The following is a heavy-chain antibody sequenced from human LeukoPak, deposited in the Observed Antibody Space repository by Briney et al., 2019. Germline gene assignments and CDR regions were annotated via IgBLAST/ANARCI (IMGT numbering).Heavy chain of an antibody. V-gene: IGHV4-59*01. CDR2: IYYSGST. Sequence: SETLSLTCTVSGGSISSYYWSWIRQPPGKGLEWIGYIYYSGSTNYNPSLKSRVTISVDTSKNQFSLKLSSVSAADTAVYHCARDWLNYYDSSGYYYYGMDVWSQGTTVTVSS. CDR1: GGSISSYY. J-gene: IGHJ6*02. CDR3: ARDWLNYYDSSGYYYYGMDV. D-gene: IGHD3-22*01.